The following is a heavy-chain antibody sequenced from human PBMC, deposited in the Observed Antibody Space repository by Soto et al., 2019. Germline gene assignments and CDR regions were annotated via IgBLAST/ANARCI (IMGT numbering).Heavy chain of an antibody. CDR3: ARSWYSGSYFFDY. V-gene: IGHV4-30-4*01. CDR1: GGSISSGDYY. D-gene: IGHD1-26*01. CDR2: IHYSGST. J-gene: IGHJ4*02. Sequence: SETLSLTXTVSGGSISSGDYYWSWIRQPPGKGLEWIAYIHYSGSTYYNPSLKSRVTISVDTSKNQFSLKLSSVTAADTAVYYCARSWYSGSYFFDYWGQGILVTVSS.